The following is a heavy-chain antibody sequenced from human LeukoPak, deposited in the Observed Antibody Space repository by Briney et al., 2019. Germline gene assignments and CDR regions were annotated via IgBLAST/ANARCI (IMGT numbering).Heavy chain of an antibody. J-gene: IGHJ3*02. V-gene: IGHV4-59*01. CDR1: GGSISSYY. Sequence: SETLSLTCTVSGGSISSYYWSWIRQPPRKGLEWIGYIYYSGTTNYNPSLKSRVTISLDTSKNQFSLKLTSVTAADTAVYYCARDWGGLRAFDIWGQGTMVTVSS. CDR3: ARDWGGLRAFDI. CDR2: IYYSGTT. D-gene: IGHD2-21*01.